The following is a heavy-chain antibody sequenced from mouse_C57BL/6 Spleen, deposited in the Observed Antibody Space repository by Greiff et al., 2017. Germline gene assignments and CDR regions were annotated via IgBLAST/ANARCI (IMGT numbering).Heavy chain of an antibody. J-gene: IGHJ3*01. CDR3: ARLAYDYVWFAY. CDR2: IRNKANGYTT. D-gene: IGHD2-4*01. Sequence: EVQLVESGGGLVQPGGSLSLSCAASGFTFTDYYMSWVRQPPGKALEWLGFIRNKANGYTTEYSASVKGRFTISRDNSQSILYLQMNALRAEDSATYYCARLAYDYVWFAYWGQGTLVTVSA. CDR1: GFTFTDYY. V-gene: IGHV7-3*01.